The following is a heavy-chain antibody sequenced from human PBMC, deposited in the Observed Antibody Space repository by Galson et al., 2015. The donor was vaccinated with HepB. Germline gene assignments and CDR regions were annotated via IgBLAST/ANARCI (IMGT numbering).Heavy chain of an antibody. CDR2: INPSGGST. V-gene: IGHV1-46*01. CDR3: ARVGYSSGWDGYVFDY. J-gene: IGHJ4*02. CDR1: GYTFTSYY. Sequence: SLKVSCKASGYTFTSYYMHWVRQAPGQGLEWMGIINPSGGSTSYAQKFQGRVTMTRDTSTSTVYMELSSLRSEDTAVYYCARVGYSSGWDGYVFDYWGQGTLVTVSS. D-gene: IGHD6-19*01.